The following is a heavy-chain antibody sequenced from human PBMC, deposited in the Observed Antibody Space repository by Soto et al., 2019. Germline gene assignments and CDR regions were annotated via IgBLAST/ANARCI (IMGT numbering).Heavy chain of an antibody. D-gene: IGHD5-12*01. V-gene: IGHV4-39*01. Sequence: SETLSLTCTVSGGSISSSSYYWGWIRQPPGKGLEWIGSIYYSGSTYYNPSLKSRVTISVDTSKNQFSLKLSSVTAADTAVYYCSSQGGGYSGYDYGDYGMGVWGQGTTVTVSS. CDR3: SSQGGGYSGYDYGDYGMGV. CDR1: GGSISSSSYY. J-gene: IGHJ6*02. CDR2: IYYSGST.